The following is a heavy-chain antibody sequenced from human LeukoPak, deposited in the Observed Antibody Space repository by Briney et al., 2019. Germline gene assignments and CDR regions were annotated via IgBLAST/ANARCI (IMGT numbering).Heavy chain of an antibody. CDR2: INPSGGST. CDR1: GYTFTSYY. CDR3: ARGGILTGFSLVV. J-gene: IGHJ4*02. D-gene: IGHD3-9*01. Sequence: ASVKVSCKASGYTFTSYYMHWVRQAPGQGLEWMGIINPSGGSTSYAQKFQGRVTTTRDTSASTAYMELSSLRSEDMAVYYCARGGILTGFSLVVWGQGTLVTVCS. V-gene: IGHV1-46*01.